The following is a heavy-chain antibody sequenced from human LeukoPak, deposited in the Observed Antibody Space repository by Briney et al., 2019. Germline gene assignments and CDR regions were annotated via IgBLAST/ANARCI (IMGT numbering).Heavy chain of an antibody. Sequence: SVKVSCYASGGTFSSYTISWVRLPPGQGLEWMGGIIPIFGTANYAQKFQGRVTITTDESTSTAYMELSSVRSDDTAVYYCARRGATPTTSEFDPWGQGTLVTVSS. CDR2: IIPIFGTA. CDR3: ARRGATPTTSEFDP. D-gene: IGHD4/OR15-4a*01. J-gene: IGHJ5*02. CDR1: GGTFSSYT. V-gene: IGHV1-69*05.